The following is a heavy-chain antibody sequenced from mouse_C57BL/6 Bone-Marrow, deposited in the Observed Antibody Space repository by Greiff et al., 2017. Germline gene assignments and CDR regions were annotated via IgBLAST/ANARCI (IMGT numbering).Heavy chain of an antibody. CDR3: AVLSAY. V-gene: IGHV1-81*01. CDR1: GYTFTSYG. J-gene: IGHJ3*01. CDR2: IYPRSGNT. Sequence: QVQLKQSGAELARPGASVKLSCKASGYTFTSYGISWVKQRTGQGLEWIGEIYPRSGNTYYNEKFKGKATLTADKSSSTAYMELRSLTSEYSAVYFCAVLSAYWGQGTLVTVSA.